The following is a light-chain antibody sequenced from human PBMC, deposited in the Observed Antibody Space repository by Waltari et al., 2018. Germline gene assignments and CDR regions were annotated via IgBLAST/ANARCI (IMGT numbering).Light chain of an antibody. CDR2: DVS. V-gene: IGLV2-14*03. Sequence: QSALTQPASVSGSPGQSITISCTGTSSDVGGYNSFSWYQDHPGQAPKVIIYDVSDRPSGISERFSGSKSGNTASLTISGLQTEDEADYYCSSYTDNTVLFGGGTQLTV. CDR3: SSYTDNTVL. CDR1: SSDVGGYNS. J-gene: IGLJ2*01.